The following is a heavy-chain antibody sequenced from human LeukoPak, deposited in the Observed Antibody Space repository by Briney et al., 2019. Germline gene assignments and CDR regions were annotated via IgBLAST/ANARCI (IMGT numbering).Heavy chain of an antibody. CDR2: FSADGINI. J-gene: IGHJ4*02. V-gene: IGHV3-30*03. CDR3: ARVDFDWLSVDY. Sequence: PGGSLRLSCAASGFTFSIYGMHWVRQAPGKGLEWVALFSADGINIYYADSVKGRFTISRDNSKNTLYLQMNSLRAEDTAVYYCARVDFDWLSVDYWGQGTLVTVPS. CDR1: GFTFSIYG. D-gene: IGHD3-9*01.